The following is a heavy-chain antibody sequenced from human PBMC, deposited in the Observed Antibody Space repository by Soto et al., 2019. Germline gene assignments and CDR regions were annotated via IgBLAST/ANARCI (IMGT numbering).Heavy chain of an antibody. CDR1: GVSMSSGGYS. CDR2: IYHSGST. D-gene: IGHD3-3*01. J-gene: IGHJ4*02. CDR3: AKTEVLRFLEWFYFDY. Sequence: SETLSLTCAVCGVSMSSGGYSWSWIRQPPGKGLEWIGYIYHSGSTFYNPSLKSRVTISVDTSKNQFSLKLSSVTAADTAVYYCAKTEVLRFLEWFYFDYWGQGTLVTVSS. V-gene: IGHV4-30-2*02.